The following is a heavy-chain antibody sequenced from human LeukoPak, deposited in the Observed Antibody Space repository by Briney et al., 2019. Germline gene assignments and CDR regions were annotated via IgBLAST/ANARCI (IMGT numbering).Heavy chain of an antibody. Sequence: SGGSLRLSCVASGFTFSSYSMNWVRQAPGKGLEWVSHISSSTGTTIYYSDSVKGRFTISRDNAKNSLYLQMNSLRAEDTAVYYCAKDYYDYVWGSSVFDYWGQGTLVTVSS. V-gene: IGHV3-48*01. J-gene: IGHJ4*02. CDR3: AKDYYDYVWGSSVFDY. CDR2: ISSSTGTTI. D-gene: IGHD3-16*01. CDR1: GFTFSSYS.